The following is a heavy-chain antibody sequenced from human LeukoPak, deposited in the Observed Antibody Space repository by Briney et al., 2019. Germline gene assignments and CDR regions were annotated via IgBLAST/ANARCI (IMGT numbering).Heavy chain of an antibody. CDR2: INPNSGGT. CDR1: GYTFTGYY. D-gene: IGHD6-19*01. CDR3: ALLRSSGWDYFDY. V-gene: IGHV1-2*02. Sequence: ASVKVSCKASGYTFTGYYMHWVRQAPGQGLEWMGWINPNSGGTNYAQKFQGRVTMTRDTSISTAYMELSRLRSDDTAVYYWALLRSSGWDYFDYWGQGTLVTVSS. J-gene: IGHJ4*02.